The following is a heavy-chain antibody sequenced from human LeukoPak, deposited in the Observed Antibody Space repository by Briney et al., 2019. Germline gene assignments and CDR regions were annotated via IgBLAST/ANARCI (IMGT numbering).Heavy chain of an antibody. CDR2: IWYDGTDK. Sequence: GRSLRLSCAASGFTSSTYGMHWVRQAPGKGLEWVAVIWYDGTDKYYADSVRGRFAISRDNSKNTLYLQMNSLRAEDTAVYYCGRVGCTGGSCKPYAYYATDVWGQGTTVTVSS. V-gene: IGHV3-33*01. CDR3: GRVGCTGGSCKPYAYYATDV. J-gene: IGHJ6*02. D-gene: IGHD2-15*01. CDR1: GFTSSTYG.